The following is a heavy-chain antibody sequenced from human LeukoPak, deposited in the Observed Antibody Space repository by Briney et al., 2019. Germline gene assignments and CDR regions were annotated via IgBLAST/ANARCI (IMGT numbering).Heavy chain of an antibody. D-gene: IGHD3-3*01. CDR3: ARRRTDFWSGYPFDY. CDR2: IYYSGST. Sequence: PSETLSLTCTVSGGSISSSSYYWGWIRQPPGKGLEWIGSIYYSGSTYYNPSLKSRVTISVDTSKNQFSLKLSSVTAADTAVYYCARRRTDFWSGYPFDYWGQGALVTVSS. J-gene: IGHJ4*02. V-gene: IGHV4-39*01. CDR1: GGSISSSSYY.